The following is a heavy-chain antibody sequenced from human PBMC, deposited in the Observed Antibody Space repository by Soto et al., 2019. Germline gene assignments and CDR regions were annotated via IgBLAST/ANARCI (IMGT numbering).Heavy chain of an antibody. V-gene: IGHV4-61*02. Sequence: QVQLQESGPGLVKPSQTLSLTCTVSGGSISSGGYYWSWIRQHPGKGLEWIGRIYTSGSTNYNPSLKSRVTMSVDTSKNQFSLKLSSVTAADTAVYYCARERLGDPLDYWGQGTLVTVSS. CDR3: ARERLGDPLDY. CDR2: IYTSGST. J-gene: IGHJ4*02. CDR1: GGSISSGGYY. D-gene: IGHD3-16*01.